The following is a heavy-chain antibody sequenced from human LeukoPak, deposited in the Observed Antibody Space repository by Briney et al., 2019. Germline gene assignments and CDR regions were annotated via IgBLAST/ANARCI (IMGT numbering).Heavy chain of an antibody. CDR1: GFTFSDYW. CDR2: IRGDGTVT. J-gene: IGHJ4*02. CDR3: VRGGTGSSVFGY. Sequence: GGSLRLSCAASGFTFSDYWMHWVRQAPGKGLVWVSRIRGDGTVTNYADSVKGRFTISRDNAKNTLFLQVDSLRGDDTAVYYCVRGGTGSSVFGYWGQGTLGTVSP. V-gene: IGHV3-74*01. D-gene: IGHD6-6*01.